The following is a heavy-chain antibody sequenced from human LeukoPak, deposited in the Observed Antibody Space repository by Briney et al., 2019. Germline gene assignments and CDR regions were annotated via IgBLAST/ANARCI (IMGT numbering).Heavy chain of an antibody. Sequence: GGSLRLSCAASGFTFSSYGMHWVRQAPGKGLEWVAVISYDGSNKYYADSVKGRFTISRDNSKNTLYLQMNSLRAEDTAVYYCAKEGTIFEQGAFDIWGQGTMVTVSS. D-gene: IGHD3-3*01. CDR3: AKEGTIFEQGAFDI. J-gene: IGHJ3*02. V-gene: IGHV3-30*18. CDR1: GFTFSSYG. CDR2: ISYDGSNK.